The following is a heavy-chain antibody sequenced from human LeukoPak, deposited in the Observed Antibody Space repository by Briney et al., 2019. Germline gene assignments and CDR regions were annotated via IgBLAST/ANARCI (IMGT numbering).Heavy chain of an antibody. J-gene: IGHJ4*02. CDR3: AKDRCSSTSCYIDY. V-gene: IGHV3-30*02. CDR1: GFTFSSYG. CDR2: IRYDGSNK. Sequence: GGSLRLSCAASGFTFSSYGMHWVRQAPGKGLEWVAFIRYDGSNKYYADSVKGRFTISRDNSKNTLYLQMNSLRAEDTAVYYCAKDRCSSTSCYIDYWGQGTLVTVSS. D-gene: IGHD2-2*02.